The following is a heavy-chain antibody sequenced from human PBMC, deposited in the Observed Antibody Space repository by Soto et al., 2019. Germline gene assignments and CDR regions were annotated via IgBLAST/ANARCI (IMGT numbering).Heavy chain of an antibody. D-gene: IGHD3-22*01. Sequence: GGSLRLSCAASGFTFSSCAMHWVRQAPGKGLEWVALISYDGSNKYYADSVKGRFTISRDNSKDTLYLQMNSLRAEDTAVYYCARARYYYDSSGYYYGYWGQGTLVTVSS. CDR2: ISYDGSNK. J-gene: IGHJ4*02. CDR1: GFTFSSCA. CDR3: ARARYYYDSSGYYYGY. V-gene: IGHV3-30-3*01.